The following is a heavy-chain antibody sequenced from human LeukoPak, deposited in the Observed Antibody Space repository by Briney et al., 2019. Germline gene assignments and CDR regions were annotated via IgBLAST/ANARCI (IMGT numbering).Heavy chain of an antibody. D-gene: IGHD6-6*01. CDR3: ARDRTSSSPTPLYYYYGMDV. Sequence: GGSLRLSCAASGFTFSSYGMHWVRQAPGKGLEWVAVIWYDGSNKCYADSVKGRFTISRDNSKNTLYLQMNSLRAEDTAVYYCARDRTSSSPTPLYYYYGMDVWGQGTTVTVSS. V-gene: IGHV3-33*01. J-gene: IGHJ6*02. CDR2: IWYDGSNK. CDR1: GFTFSSYG.